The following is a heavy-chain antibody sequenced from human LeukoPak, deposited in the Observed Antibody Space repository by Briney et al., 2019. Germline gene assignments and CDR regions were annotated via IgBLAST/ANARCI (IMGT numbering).Heavy chain of an antibody. V-gene: IGHV4-59*01. Sequence: SETLSLTCTVSGGSISSYYWSWIRQPPGKGLEWIGYIYYSGSTNYNPSLKSRVTISVDTSKNQFSLKLTSVTAADTAVYFCAREIDVDTTLVDDNWFDPWGQGTLVTVSS. CDR3: AREIDVDTTLVDDNWFDP. CDR1: GGSISSYY. D-gene: IGHD5-18*01. CDR2: IYYSGST. J-gene: IGHJ5*02.